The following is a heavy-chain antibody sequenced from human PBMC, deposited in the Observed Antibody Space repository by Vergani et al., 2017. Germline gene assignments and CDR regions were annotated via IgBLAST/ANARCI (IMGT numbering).Heavy chain of an antibody. D-gene: IGHD2-21*01. CDR2: IHYSENT. V-gene: IGHV4-59*11. J-gene: IGHJ3*01. CDR3: AKDGGEYDKDALDG. CDR1: FDSIRNLY. Sequence: VQLQESGPGLVKSSETLSLTCSVSFDSIRNLYCNWIRQPPGKGLEWIGSIHYSENTNYNPSLKTRVTISVDTSKNQFSLTLTSVTAADTAVYYCAKDGGEYDKDALDGWGQGTKVTVTS.